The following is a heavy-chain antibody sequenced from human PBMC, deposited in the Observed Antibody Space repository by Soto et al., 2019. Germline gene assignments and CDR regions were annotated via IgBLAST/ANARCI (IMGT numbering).Heavy chain of an antibody. D-gene: IGHD3-10*01. J-gene: IGHJ4*02. CDR3: ARGYDPGGPIPLYGSGSYYTFYY. CDR1: GYTFTSYY. V-gene: IGHV1-46*03. CDR2: INPSGGST. Sequence: ASVKVSCKASGYTFTSYYMHWVRQAPGQGLEWMGIINPSGGSTSYAQKFQGRVTMTRDTSTSTVYMELSSLRSEDTAVYYCARGYDPGGPIPLYGSGSYYTFYYWGQGTLVTVSS.